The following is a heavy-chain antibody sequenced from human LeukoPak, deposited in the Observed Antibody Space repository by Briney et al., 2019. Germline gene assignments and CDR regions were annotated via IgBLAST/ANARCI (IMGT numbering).Heavy chain of an antibody. CDR3: ARSPPPDYYGSGSYYNLYYYGMDV. D-gene: IGHD3-10*01. CDR2: IYYSGST. CDR1: GGSISSHY. Sequence: PSETLSLTCTVSGGSISSHYWSWIRQPPGKGLEWIGDIYYSGSTNYDPSLKSRVTISVDTSKNQFSLKLSSATAADTAVYYCARSPPPDYYGSGSYYNLYYYGMDVWGQGTTVTVSS. V-gene: IGHV4-59*11. J-gene: IGHJ6*02.